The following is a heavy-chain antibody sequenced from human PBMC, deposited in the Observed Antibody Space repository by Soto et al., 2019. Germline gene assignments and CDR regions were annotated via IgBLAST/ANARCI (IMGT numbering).Heavy chain of an antibody. D-gene: IGHD3-16*01. V-gene: IGHV3-23*01. CDR2: ISGSGGST. J-gene: IGHJ6*02. CDR1: GFTFSSYA. Sequence: LRLSCAASGFTFSSYAMIWVRQAPGKGLEWVSAISGSGGSTYYADSVKGRFTISRDNSKNTLYLQMNSLRAEDTAVYYCAKSTGGYYYYGMDVWGQGTTVTVSS. CDR3: AKSTGGYYYYGMDV.